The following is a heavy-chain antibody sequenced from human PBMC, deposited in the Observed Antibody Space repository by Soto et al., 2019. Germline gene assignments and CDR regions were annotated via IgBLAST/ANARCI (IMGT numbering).Heavy chain of an antibody. V-gene: IGHV1-69*13. J-gene: IGHJ6*02. Sequence: SVKVPCKASGGTFSSYSISWVRQAPGQGLEWMGGIIPIFGTANYAQKFQGRVTITADESTSTAYMELSSLRSEDTAVYYCAKISGYDSYYYHYGMDVWGQGTTVTVSS. CDR2: IIPIFGTA. CDR1: GGTFSSYS. D-gene: IGHD5-12*01. CDR3: AKISGYDSYYYHYGMDV.